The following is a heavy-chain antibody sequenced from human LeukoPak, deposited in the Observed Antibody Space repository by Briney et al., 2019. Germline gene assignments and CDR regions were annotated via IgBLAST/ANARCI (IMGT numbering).Heavy chain of an antibody. D-gene: IGHD2-2*01. Sequence: GGSLRLSCAASGFAFSSYEMNWVRQAPGKGLEWVSYISSSDSIIYYADSVKGRFTISRDNAKNSLYLQMNSLRAEDTAVYYCAKDYLGYCSSTSCPYYYYYMDVWGKGTTVTISS. CDR3: AKDYLGYCSSTSCPYYYYYMDV. J-gene: IGHJ6*03. V-gene: IGHV3-48*03. CDR1: GFAFSSYE. CDR2: ISSSDSII.